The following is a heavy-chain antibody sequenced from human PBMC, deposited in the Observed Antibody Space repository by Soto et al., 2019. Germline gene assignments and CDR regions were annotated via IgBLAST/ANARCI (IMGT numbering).Heavy chain of an antibody. CDR1: GYNFRTYY. D-gene: IGHD3-10*01. V-gene: IGHV1-3*01. CDR2: INPDNGNT. J-gene: IGHJ4*02. CDR3: ARGPSSGAFAY. Sequence: ASVKVSCKSSGYNFRTYYLHWMRQAPGQRLEWIGWINPDNGNTRYSQTFQGRVTLTRDTSANSVYMELSSLTSEDTAMYYCARGPSSGAFAYWGQGTLVTVSS.